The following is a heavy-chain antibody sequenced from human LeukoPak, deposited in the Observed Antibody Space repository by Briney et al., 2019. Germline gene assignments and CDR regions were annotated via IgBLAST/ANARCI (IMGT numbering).Heavy chain of an antibody. V-gene: IGHV1-69*05. J-gene: IGHJ5*02. CDR3: ARDLGYCSSTSCYTGWFDP. Sequence: ASVKVSCKASGGTFSSYAISWVRQAPGQGLEWMGGIIPIFGTANYAQKFQGRVTITTDESTSTAYMELSSLRSEDTAVYYCARDLGYCSSTSCYTGWFDPWGQGTLVTVSS. D-gene: IGHD2-2*02. CDR1: GGTFSSYA. CDR2: IIPIFGTA.